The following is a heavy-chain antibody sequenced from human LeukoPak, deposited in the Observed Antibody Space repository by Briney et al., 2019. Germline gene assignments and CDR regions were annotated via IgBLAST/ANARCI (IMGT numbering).Heavy chain of an antibody. V-gene: IGHV3-7*01. CDR2: IKQDGSEK. J-gene: IGHJ6*02. Sequence: GGSLRLSCAASGFTFSSYWMSWVRQAPGKGLEWVANIKQDGSEKYYVDSVKGRFTISRDNAKNSLYLQMNSLRAEDTAVCYCARGGDYYYYGMDVWGQGTTVTASS. D-gene: IGHD3-10*01. CDR1: GFTFSSYW. CDR3: ARGGDYYYYGMDV.